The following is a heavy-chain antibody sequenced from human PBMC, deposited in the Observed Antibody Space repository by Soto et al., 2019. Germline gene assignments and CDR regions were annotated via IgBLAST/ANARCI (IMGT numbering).Heavy chain of an antibody. J-gene: IGHJ4*02. V-gene: IGHV4-39*01. CDR2: IYYSGST. Sequence: TLSRTCTVYDGSISSSSSDWGWISHPPWKGLEWIGSIYYSGSTYYNPSLKSRVTISVDTSKNQFSLKLSSVTAADTAVYYCALSDITMVRGVMYYWGKGNLVTVYS. CDR1: DGSISSSSSD. CDR3: ALSDITMVRGVMYY. D-gene: IGHD3-10*01.